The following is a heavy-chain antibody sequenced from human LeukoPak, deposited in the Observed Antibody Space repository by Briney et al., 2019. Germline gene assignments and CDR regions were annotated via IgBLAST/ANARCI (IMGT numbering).Heavy chain of an antibody. D-gene: IGHD2-2*01. J-gene: IGHJ6*03. Sequence: GGSLRLSCAASGFTFSSYEMNWVRQAPGKGGEGVSYISSSGSTIYYADSVKGRFTISRDNDKNSLYLQMNSLRAEDTAVYYCATSTSRGPYYYYMDVWGKGTTVTVSS. V-gene: IGHV3-48*03. CDR1: GFTFSSYE. CDR3: ATSTSRGPYYYYMDV. CDR2: ISSSGSTI.